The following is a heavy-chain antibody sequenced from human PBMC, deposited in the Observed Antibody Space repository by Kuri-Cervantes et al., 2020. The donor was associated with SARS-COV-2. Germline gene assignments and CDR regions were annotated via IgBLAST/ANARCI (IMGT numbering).Heavy chain of an antibody. CDR2: ISSSSSTI. D-gene: IGHD5-18*01. V-gene: IGHV3-48*02. Sequence: GESLKISCAASGSTFSSYSMNWVRQAPGKGLEWVSYISSSSSTIYYADSVKGRFTISRDNAKNSLYLQMYSLRDEDTAVYYCAREGPGYSYGYSWFDPWGQGTLVTVSS. CDR3: AREGPGYSYGYSWFDP. CDR1: GSTFSSYS. J-gene: IGHJ5*02.